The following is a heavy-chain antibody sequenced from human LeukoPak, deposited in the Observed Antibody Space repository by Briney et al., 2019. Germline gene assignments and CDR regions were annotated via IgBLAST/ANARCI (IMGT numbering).Heavy chain of an antibody. V-gene: IGHV1-46*01. D-gene: IGHD6-19*01. CDR1: GYTFTSYY. CDR2: INPSGGST. CDR3: ARAPRNSSGWYGDAFDI. J-gene: IGHJ3*02. Sequence: ASVKVSCKASGYTFTSYYMHWVRQAPGQGLEWMGIINPSGGSTSYAQKFQGRVTMTRDTSTSPVYMELSSLRSEDTAVYYCARAPRNSSGWYGDAFDIWGQGTMVTVSS.